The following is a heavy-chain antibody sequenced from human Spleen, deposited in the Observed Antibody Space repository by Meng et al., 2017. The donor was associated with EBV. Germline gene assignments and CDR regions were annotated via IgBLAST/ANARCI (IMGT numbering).Heavy chain of an antibody. CDR2: VYYSGTT. CDR3: ARDRRTMGSDY. CDR1: GGSITYSDYF. D-gene: IGHD4/OR15-4a*01. V-gene: IGHV4-39*07. J-gene: IGHJ4*01. Sequence: QLDHEGPGLGNTSEHLSLTCTVAGGSITYSDYFWGWSRQTPGKGLEWIGNVYYSGTTNYKPSLKSRVTLSTDTSKNQFSLKLSSLTAADTAVYYCARDRRTMGSDYWGHGILVTVSS.